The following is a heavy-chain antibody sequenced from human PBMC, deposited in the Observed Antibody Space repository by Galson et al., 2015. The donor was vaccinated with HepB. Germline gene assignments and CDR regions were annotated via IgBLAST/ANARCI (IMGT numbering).Heavy chain of an antibody. CDR1: GDSVSSHSAA. Sequence: CAISGDSVSSHSAAWNWIRQSPSRGLEWLGRTYYRSKWYNDYAVSVKSRITINPDTSKNQFSLQLNSVTPEDTAMYYCARENSSGWPWHWFDPWGQGTLVTVSA. CDR3: ARENSSGWPWHWFDP. CDR2: TYYRSKWYN. J-gene: IGHJ5*02. D-gene: IGHD6-19*01. V-gene: IGHV6-1*01.